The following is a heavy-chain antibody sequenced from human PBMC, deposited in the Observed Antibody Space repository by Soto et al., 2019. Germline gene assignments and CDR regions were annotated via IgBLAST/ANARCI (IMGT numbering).Heavy chain of an antibody. CDR3: ARGATPGYDFWSGYPTQNFDY. D-gene: IGHD3-3*01. CDR1: GYTFTSYD. Sequence: GASVKVSCKASGYTFTSYDINWVLQATGQGLEWMGWMNPNSGNTGYAQKFQGRVTMTRNTSISTAYMGLSSLRSEDTAVYYCARGATPGYDFWSGYPTQNFDYWGQGTLVTVSS. V-gene: IGHV1-8*01. J-gene: IGHJ4*02. CDR2: MNPNSGNT.